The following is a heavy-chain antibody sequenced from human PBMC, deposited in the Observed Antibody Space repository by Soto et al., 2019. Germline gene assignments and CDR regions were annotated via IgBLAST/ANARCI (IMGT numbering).Heavy chain of an antibody. Sequence: ASVKVSCKASGYTFTSYDINWVRQATGQGLEWMGWMNPNSGNTGYAQKFQGRVTMTRNTSISTAYMELSSLRSEDMAVYYCARGVGSGWDSYSYYGMDVWGQGTTVTVSS. CDR1: GYTFTSYD. CDR2: MNPNSGNT. V-gene: IGHV1-8*01. D-gene: IGHD6-19*01. CDR3: ARGVGSGWDSYSYYGMDV. J-gene: IGHJ6*02.